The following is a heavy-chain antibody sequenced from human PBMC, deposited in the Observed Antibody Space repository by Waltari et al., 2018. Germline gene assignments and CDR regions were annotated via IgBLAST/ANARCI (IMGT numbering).Heavy chain of an antibody. CDR3: ATVTPVWFRELLALGN. D-gene: IGHD3-10*01. V-gene: IGHV1-24*01. Sequence: QVQLVQSGAEVKKPGSSVTVSCKASGGTFSSYAISWVRQAPGQGLEWMGGFDPEDGETIYAQKFQGRVTMTEDTSTDTAYMELSSLRSEDTAVYYCATVTPVWFRELLALGNWGQGTLVTVSS. CDR1: GGTFSSYA. J-gene: IGHJ4*02. CDR2: FDPEDGET.